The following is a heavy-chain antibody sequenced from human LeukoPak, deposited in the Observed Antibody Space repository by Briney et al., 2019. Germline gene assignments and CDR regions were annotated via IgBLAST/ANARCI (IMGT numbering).Heavy chain of an antibody. CDR1: GYTFTSYY. J-gene: IGHJ4*02. Sequence: ASVKASCKASGYTFTSYYMHWVRQAPGQGLEWMGIINPSGGSTSYAQKFQGRVTMTRDTSTSTVYMELSSLRSEATAVYYCARVRRHSPIDYWGQGTLVTVSS. CDR3: ARVRRHSPIDY. V-gene: IGHV1-46*01. D-gene: IGHD5-18*01. CDR2: INPSGGST.